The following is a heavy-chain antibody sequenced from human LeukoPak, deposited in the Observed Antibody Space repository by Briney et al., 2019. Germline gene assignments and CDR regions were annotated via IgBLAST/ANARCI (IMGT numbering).Heavy chain of an antibody. CDR2: ISHSGRTI. V-gene: IGHV3-48*03. CDR1: GFTFSNYE. J-gene: IGHJ5*02. D-gene: IGHD1-1*01. Sequence: GGSLRLSCAAAGFTFSNYELNWVRQAPGKGLEWVSYISHSGRTIYSADSVKGRFTISRDNAKNSLYLQMNSLRAEDTAVYYCARLRYPWRFDPWGQGTLVTVSS. CDR3: ARLRYPWRFDP.